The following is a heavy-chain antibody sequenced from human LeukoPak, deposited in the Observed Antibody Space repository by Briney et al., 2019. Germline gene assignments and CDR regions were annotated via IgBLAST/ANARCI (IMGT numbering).Heavy chain of an antibody. CDR1: GFTFSTYS. Sequence: GGSLRLSCAVSGFTFSTYSMNWVRQAPGKGLEWVSYISGSSSFTKYADSVKGRFTISRDNAKNSLYLQMSSLRAEDTAVYYCARWFGSGSYYGYWGQGTLVTVSS. V-gene: IGHV3-21*05. CDR3: ARWFGSGSYYGY. CDR2: ISGSSSFT. J-gene: IGHJ4*02. D-gene: IGHD3-10*01.